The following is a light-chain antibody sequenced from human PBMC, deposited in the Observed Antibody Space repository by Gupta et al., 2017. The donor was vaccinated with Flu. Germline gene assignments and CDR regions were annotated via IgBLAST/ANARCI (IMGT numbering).Light chain of an antibody. J-gene: IGKJ4*01. CDR1: QDISIF. CDR3: QLSYSSPPP. V-gene: IGKV1-39*01. Sequence: DRFVISCRASQDISIFLNWSQQRPGGAPDRLIYSDSCLPSGVPSRFSGSGSGTVFTLAISSLQPEDFATYYCQLSYSSPPPFGGGTKLEI. CDR2: SDS.